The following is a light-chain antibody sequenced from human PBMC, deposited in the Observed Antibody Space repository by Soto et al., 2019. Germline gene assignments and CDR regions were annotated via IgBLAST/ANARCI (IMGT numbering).Light chain of an antibody. CDR2: GAS. J-gene: IGKJ1*01. CDR3: QQYDNSPWT. Sequence: EIVLTQSPGTLSLSPWERATLSCRASQSVSSSFLAWYQQKPGQAPRLLIYGASSRATGIPDRFSGSGSGTDFTLTISRLEPEDFAVYYCQQYDNSPWTFGQGTKVEIK. CDR1: QSVSSSF. V-gene: IGKV3-20*01.